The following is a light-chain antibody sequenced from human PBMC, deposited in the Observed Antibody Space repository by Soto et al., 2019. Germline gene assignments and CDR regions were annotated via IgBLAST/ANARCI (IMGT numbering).Light chain of an antibody. J-gene: IGLJ2*01. CDR2: DVS. CDR1: SSDIGNYNY. V-gene: IGLV2-14*01. CDR3: SSYTSSNTLV. Sequence: QSALTQPASVSGSPGQSITISCTGTSSDIGNYNYVSWYQQHPGKAPKLMIYDVSNRPSGVSDRFSGSKSGNTASLTISGLQAEDEAYYYCSSYTSSNTLVFGGGTQLTVL.